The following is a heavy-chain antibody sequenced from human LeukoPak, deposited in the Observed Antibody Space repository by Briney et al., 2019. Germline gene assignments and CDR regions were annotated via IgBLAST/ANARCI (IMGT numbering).Heavy chain of an antibody. CDR3: ARSPWDVAVASYYFDY. J-gene: IGHJ4*02. CDR1: GFTFSSYA. Sequence: PGGSLRLSCAASGFTFSSYAMLWVRQAPGKGLEWVAVISYDGSNKYYADSVKGRFTISRDNSKNTLYLQMNSLRAEDTAVYYCARSPWDVAVASYYFDYWGQGTLVTVSS. CDR2: ISYDGSNK. D-gene: IGHD6-19*01. V-gene: IGHV3-30-3*01.